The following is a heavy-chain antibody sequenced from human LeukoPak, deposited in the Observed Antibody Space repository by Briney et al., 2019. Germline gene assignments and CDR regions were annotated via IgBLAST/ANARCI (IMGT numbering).Heavy chain of an antibody. CDR2: IYYGGST. D-gene: IGHD2-15*01. Sequence: SETLSLTCTVSGDSIVSSGYYWGWIRQPPGKGLEWIGSIYYGGSTYYNPSLKSRVTISVETSKNQFSLKLSPVTAADTAVYYCAGGYGGPYFQHWGQGTLVTVSS. CDR1: GDSIVSSGYY. CDR3: AGGYGGPYFQH. V-gene: IGHV4-39*01. J-gene: IGHJ1*01.